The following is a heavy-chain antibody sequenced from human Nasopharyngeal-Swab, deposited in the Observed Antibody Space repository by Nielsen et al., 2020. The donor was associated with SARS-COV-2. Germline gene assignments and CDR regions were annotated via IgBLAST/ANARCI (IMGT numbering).Heavy chain of an antibody. D-gene: IGHD2-8*02. CDR3: ARDGMTQVLTYYFDY. CDR1: GYTFTSYY. Sequence: ASVKVSCKASGYTFTSYYMHWVRQAPGQGLEWMGIINPSGGSTSYAQKFQGRVTMTRDTSTSTVYMELSSLRSEDTAVYYCARDGMTQVLTYYFDYWGQGTLVSVSS. V-gene: IGHV1-46*01. CDR2: INPSGGST. J-gene: IGHJ4*02.